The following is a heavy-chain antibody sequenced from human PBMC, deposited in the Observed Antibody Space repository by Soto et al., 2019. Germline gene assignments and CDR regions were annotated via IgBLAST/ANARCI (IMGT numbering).Heavy chain of an antibody. D-gene: IGHD6-6*01. CDR1: GFTFSSDS. J-gene: IGHJ5*02. V-gene: IGHV3-48*02. CDR3: ARERQLGSGFPNWFDP. CDR2: ISSSSSTI. Sequence: PGGSLRLSCAASGFTFSSDSMNWVRQAPGKGLEGVSYISSSSSTIYYADSVKGRFTISRDNAKNSLYLQMNSLRDEDTAVYYCARERQLGSGFPNWFDPWGQGTLVTVSS.